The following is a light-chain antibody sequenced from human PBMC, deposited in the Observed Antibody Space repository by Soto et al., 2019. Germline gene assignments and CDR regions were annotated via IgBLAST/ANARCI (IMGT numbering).Light chain of an antibody. CDR2: KAS. J-gene: IGKJ1*01. V-gene: IGKV1-5*03. CDR1: ESIDSW. CDR3: QQYNSYRA. Sequence: DIQMTLSPSTLSATVGDRVTITCRASESIDSWLAWHQQKPGRAPKLLISKASSLESGVPSRFSGSGFGTEFTLTISSLQPDDFATYYCQQYNSYRAFGQGTKVDI.